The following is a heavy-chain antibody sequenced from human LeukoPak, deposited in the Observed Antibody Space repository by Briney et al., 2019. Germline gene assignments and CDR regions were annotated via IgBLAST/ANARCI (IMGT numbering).Heavy chain of an antibody. V-gene: IGHV3-33*06. CDR2: IWYDGSNK. Sequence: GGSLRLSCAASGFTFSSYGMHWVRQAPGKGLEWVAVIWYDGSNKYYADSVKGRFTISRDNSKNTLYLQMNSLRAEDTAVYYCAKGPGSTILANLSYMDVWGKGTTDTVSS. D-gene: IGHD2-21*01. J-gene: IGHJ6*03. CDR3: AKGPGSTILANLSYMDV. CDR1: GFTFSSYG.